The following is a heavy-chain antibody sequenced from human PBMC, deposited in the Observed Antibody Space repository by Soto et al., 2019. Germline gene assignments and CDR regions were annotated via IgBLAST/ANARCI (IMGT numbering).Heavy chain of an antibody. J-gene: IGHJ4*02. D-gene: IGHD3-9*01. CDR3: ERGFDILTFGFCLDY. Sequence: KPSETLSLTCTVSGGSMSSSSYYWGWIRQPPGKGLEWIANMYFSGFYSGSTSYNPSLKSRVTISVDTSKNQFSLQVSSVTAADTAVYYCERGFDILTFGFCLDYWGRGTLVTVYS. CDR2: MYFSGFYSGST. V-gene: IGHV4-39*01. CDR1: GGSMSSSSYY.